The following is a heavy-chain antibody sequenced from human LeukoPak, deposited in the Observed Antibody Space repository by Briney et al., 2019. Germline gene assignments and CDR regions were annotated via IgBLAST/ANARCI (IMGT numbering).Heavy chain of an antibody. J-gene: IGHJ3*02. CDR1: GDSISSNY. CDR3: TRQNAVSAGYAYDI. CDR2: ISHSGST. V-gene: IGHV4-59*08. D-gene: IGHD1-1*01. Sequence: PSETLSLTCTVSGDSISSNYWSWIRQPPGKGLEWIGFISHSGSTNYNPSLKSRVTISVDTSKRYFSLSLSSVTAADTAVYYCTRQNAVSAGYAYDIWGQGTMVTVSS.